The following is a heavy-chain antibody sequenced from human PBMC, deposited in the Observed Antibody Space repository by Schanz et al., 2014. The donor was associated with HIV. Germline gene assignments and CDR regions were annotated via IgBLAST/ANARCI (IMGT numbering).Heavy chain of an antibody. CDR1: GFTFSRYS. Sequence: VHLVESGGELVKPGRSLRLSCAVSGFTFSRYSVTWVRQAPGKGLEWVSSISGSSRSIYYADSVKGRFTISRDNANNSLYLLMNGLRAEDTAIYYCAKTGWSQGNYYYYYGMDVWGQGTTVTVSS. D-gene: IGHD3-3*01. CDR2: ISGSSRSI. V-gene: IGHV3-21*04. J-gene: IGHJ6*02. CDR3: AKTGWSQGNYYYYYGMDV.